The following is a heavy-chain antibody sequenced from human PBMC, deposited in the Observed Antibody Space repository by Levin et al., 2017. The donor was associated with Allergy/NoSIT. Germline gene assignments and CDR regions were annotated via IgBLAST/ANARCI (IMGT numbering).Heavy chain of an antibody. CDR1: GYSFTSYW. CDR2: IYPGDSDT. Sequence: GESLKISCKGSGYSFTSYWIGWVRQMPGKGLEWMGIIYPGDSDTRYSPSFQCQVTISADKSISTAYLQWSSLKASDTAMYYCARALSSNPYYFDYWGQGTLVTVSS. J-gene: IGHJ4*02. D-gene: IGHD6-13*01. CDR3: ARALSSNPYYFDY. V-gene: IGHV5-51*01.